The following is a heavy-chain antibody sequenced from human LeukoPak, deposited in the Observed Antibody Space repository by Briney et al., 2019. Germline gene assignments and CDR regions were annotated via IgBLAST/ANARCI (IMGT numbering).Heavy chain of an antibody. J-gene: IGHJ3*02. Sequence: GGSRRLSCAASGFTFSSYEMNWVRQAPGKGLEWVSYISSSGSTIYYADSVKGRFTISRDNSKNTLYLQMNSLRAEDTAVYYCARPGYSSSWTDDAFDIWGQGTMVTVSS. V-gene: IGHV3-48*03. CDR1: GFTFSSYE. CDR2: ISSSGSTI. D-gene: IGHD6-13*01. CDR3: ARPGYSSSWTDDAFDI.